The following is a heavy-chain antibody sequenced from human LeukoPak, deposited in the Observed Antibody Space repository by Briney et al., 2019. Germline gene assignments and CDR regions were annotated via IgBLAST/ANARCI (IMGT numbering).Heavy chain of an antibody. Sequence: GGSLRLSCAASGFTFSDYYMSWVRQAPGKGLEWVSAISGSGGSTYYADSVKGRFTISRDNSKNTLYLQMNSLRAEDTAVYYCAKVGGVADAFDIWGQGTMVTVSS. J-gene: IGHJ3*02. D-gene: IGHD2-8*02. CDR1: GFTFSDYY. CDR2: ISGSGGST. V-gene: IGHV3-23*01. CDR3: AKVGGVADAFDI.